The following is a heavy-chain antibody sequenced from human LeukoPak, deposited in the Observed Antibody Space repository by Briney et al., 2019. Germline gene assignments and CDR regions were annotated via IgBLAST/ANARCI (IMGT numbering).Heavy chain of an antibody. J-gene: IGHJ4*01. CDR2: IKQDGGEK. V-gene: IGHV3-7*01. CDR1: GFTFSSYW. Sequence: GGSLRLSCAVSGFTFSSYWMNWVRQAPGKGLEWVASIKQDGGEKSYVDSVRGRFTISRDSAKNSLYLQMTSLRAEDTAVYYCARDGTAAGLYFDLWGQGSLVTVSS. CDR3: ARDGTAAGLYFDL. D-gene: IGHD6-13*01.